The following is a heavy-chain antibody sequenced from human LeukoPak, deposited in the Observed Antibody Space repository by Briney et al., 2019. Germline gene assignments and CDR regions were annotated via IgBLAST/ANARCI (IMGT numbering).Heavy chain of an antibody. Sequence: ASVTVSCTASGYTFTTYAMHWVRQAPGQRLEWMGWINAGNGNTKYSQKFQGRVTITRDTSASTAYMELRSLRSDDTAVYYCARGPTYYYDSSGYYLPSYWGQGTLVTVSS. CDR1: GYTFTTYA. CDR3: ARGPTYYYDSSGYYLPSY. J-gene: IGHJ4*02. V-gene: IGHV1-3*01. D-gene: IGHD3-22*01. CDR2: INAGNGNT.